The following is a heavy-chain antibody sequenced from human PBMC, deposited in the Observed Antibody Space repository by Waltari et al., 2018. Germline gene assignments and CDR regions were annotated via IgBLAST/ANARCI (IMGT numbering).Heavy chain of an antibody. Sequence: QVQLVQSGAEVKKPGASVKVSCKASGYTFTSYDINWVRQATGQGLEWMGWMNPNSGNTGYAQKFQGRVTITRDTSASTAYMELSSLRSEDTAVYYCARVPTTEGPFDYWGQGTLVTVSS. CDR2: MNPNSGNT. V-gene: IGHV1-8*03. D-gene: IGHD5-12*01. CDR3: ARVPTTEGPFDY. J-gene: IGHJ4*02. CDR1: GYTFTSYD.